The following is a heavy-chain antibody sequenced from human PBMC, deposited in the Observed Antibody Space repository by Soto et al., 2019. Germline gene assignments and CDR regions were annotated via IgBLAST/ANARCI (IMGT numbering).Heavy chain of an antibody. CDR2: IYYSGST. Sequence: QVQLQESGPGLVKPSQTLSLTCTVSGGSISSGGYYWSWIRQHPGKGLEWIGYIYYSGSTYYNPSLKRRVTKSVDTSKNQFPLKLSSVTAADTAVYYCARGGGTTVTIPFDYWGQGTLVTVSS. J-gene: IGHJ4*02. D-gene: IGHD4-17*01. V-gene: IGHV4-31*03. CDR3: ARGGGTTVTIPFDY. CDR1: GGSISSGGYY.